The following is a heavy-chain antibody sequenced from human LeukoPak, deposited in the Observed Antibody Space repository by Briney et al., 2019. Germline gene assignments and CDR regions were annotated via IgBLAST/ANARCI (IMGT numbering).Heavy chain of an antibody. CDR1: GGSISNYY. CDR3: ARAFYPGYYSYMAV. CDR2: IYYSGST. D-gene: IGHD3-3*02. V-gene: IGHV4-59*01. Sequence: SETLSLTCSVSGGSISNYYWNWIRQPPGKGLEWIGYIYYSGSTNYNPSLKSRVTISVDTSKNQFSLKLSSVTAADTAVYYCARAFYPGYYSYMAVWGKGTTVTVSS. J-gene: IGHJ6*03.